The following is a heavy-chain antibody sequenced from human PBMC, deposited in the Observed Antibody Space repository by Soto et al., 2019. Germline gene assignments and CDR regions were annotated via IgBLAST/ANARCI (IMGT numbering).Heavy chain of an antibody. Sequence: SETLSLTCTVSGGSISSGGYYWSCIRQHPGKGLEWIGYIYYSGSTYYNPSLKSRVTISVDTSKNQFSLKLSSVTAADTAVYYCASVARMAAFDIWGQGTMVTVSS. CDR3: ASVARMAAFDI. CDR1: GGSISSGGYY. D-gene: IGHD2-15*01. V-gene: IGHV4-31*03. J-gene: IGHJ3*02. CDR2: IYYSGST.